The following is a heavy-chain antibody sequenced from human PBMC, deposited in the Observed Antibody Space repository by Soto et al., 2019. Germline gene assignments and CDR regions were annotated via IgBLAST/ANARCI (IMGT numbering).Heavy chain of an antibody. CDR3: ARGRTTMVRGVIRPDAFDI. J-gene: IGHJ3*02. CDR1: GGTFSSYA. CDR2: IIPIFGTA. Sequence: QVQLVQSGAELKKPGSSVKVSCKASGGTFSSYAISWLRQAPGQGLDWMGGIIPIFGTANYAQKFQVRVTITADESTSTAYMELSSLRSEDTAVYYCARGRTTMVRGVIRPDAFDIWGQGTMVTVSS. V-gene: IGHV1-69*01. D-gene: IGHD3-10*01.